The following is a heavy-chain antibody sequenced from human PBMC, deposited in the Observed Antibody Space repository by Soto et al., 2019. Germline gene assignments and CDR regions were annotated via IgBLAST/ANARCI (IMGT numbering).Heavy chain of an antibody. CDR3: AKVGTLLWFGKMDWFDP. V-gene: IGHV3-23*01. D-gene: IGHD3-10*01. CDR1: GFTFSSYA. CDR2: ISGSGGST. Sequence: GGSLRLSCAASGFTFSSYAMSWVRQAPGKGLEWVPAISGSGGSTYYADSVKGRFTISRDNSKNTLYLQMNSLRAEDTAVYYCAKVGTLLWFGKMDWFDPWGQGTLVTVSS. J-gene: IGHJ5*02.